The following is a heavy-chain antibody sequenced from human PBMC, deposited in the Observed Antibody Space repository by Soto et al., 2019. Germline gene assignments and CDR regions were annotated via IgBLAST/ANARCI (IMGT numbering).Heavy chain of an antibody. Sequence: PGGSLRLSCAASGFSFTGHGMHWVRQAPGKGLEWVALIYYDGSDEYYADSVKGRFSISRDNSKNMVYLQMNSLRAEDTAVYYCARDRIPTGMDVWGQGTLVTVSS. D-gene: IGHD6-13*01. J-gene: IGHJ4*02. CDR3: ARDRIPTGMDV. CDR2: IYYDGSDE. CDR1: GFSFTGHG. V-gene: IGHV3-33*01.